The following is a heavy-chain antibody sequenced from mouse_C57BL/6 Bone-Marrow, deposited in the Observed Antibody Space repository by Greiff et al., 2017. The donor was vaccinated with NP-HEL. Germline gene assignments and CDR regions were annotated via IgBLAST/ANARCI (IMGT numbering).Heavy chain of an antibody. V-gene: IGHV14-4*01. CDR1: GFNIKDDY. CDR2: IDPENGDT. CDR3: TTGGPPEGGFAY. J-gene: IGHJ3*01. Sequence: EVHLVESGAELVRPGASVKLSCTASGFNIKDDYMHWVKQRPEQGLEWIGWIDPENGDTEYASKFQGKATITADTSSNTAYLQLSSLTSEDTAVYYCTTGGPPEGGFAYWGQGTLVTVSA.